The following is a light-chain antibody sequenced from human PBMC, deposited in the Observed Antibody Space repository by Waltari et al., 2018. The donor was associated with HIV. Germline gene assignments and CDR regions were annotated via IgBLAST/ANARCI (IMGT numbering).Light chain of an antibody. J-gene: IGLJ3*02. Sequence: QSALTQPASVSGSPGPSITISCNATAVDLGYITFVSWYQQFSGRAPQLIIDGGSTRSSRVSHRFSASNSGKTASLTISGLQTADEAIYYCCAYVGTLTPAFGGGTQLTVL. V-gene: IGLV2-23*01. CDR3: CAYVGTLTPA. CDR2: GGS. CDR1: AVDLGYITF.